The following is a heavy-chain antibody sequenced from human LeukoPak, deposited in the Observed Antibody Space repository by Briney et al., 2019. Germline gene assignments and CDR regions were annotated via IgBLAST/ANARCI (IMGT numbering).Heavy chain of an antibody. V-gene: IGHV3-48*03. J-gene: IGHJ4*02. Sequence: GGSLRLSCAASGFTFSSYEMNWVRQAPGKGLEWVSYISSSGTTIYYADSVKGRFTISRDNAKNSLYLQMNSLRAEDTAVYYCARDSSTVAGTLLFDYWGQGTLVTVSS. CDR3: ARDSSTVAGTLLFDY. D-gene: IGHD6-19*01. CDR2: ISSSGTTI. CDR1: GFTFSSYE.